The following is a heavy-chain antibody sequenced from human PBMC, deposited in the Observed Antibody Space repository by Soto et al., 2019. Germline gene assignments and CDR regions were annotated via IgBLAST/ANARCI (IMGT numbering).Heavy chain of an antibody. J-gene: IGHJ6*02. CDR3: ARGTWYYYGSVSYYKGTAGVSKTYYYYGMDV. Sequence: PSETLSLTCAVYGGSFSGYYWSWIRQPPGKGLEWIGEINHSGSTNYNPSLKSRVTISVDTSKNQFSLKLSSVTAADTAVYYCARGTWYYYGSVSYYKGTAGVSKTYYYYGMDVWGQGTTVTVSS. D-gene: IGHD3-10*01. V-gene: IGHV4-34*01. CDR1: GGSFSGYY. CDR2: INHSGST.